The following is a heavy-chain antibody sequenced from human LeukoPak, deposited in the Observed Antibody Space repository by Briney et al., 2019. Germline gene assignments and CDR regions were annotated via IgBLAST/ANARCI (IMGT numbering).Heavy chain of an antibody. CDR1: GFTFSNYA. V-gene: IGHV4-59*01. CDR3: ARAEYYYDSSGYYFDY. D-gene: IGHD3-22*01. CDR2: IYYSGST. Sequence: GSLRLSCAASGFTFSNYAMSWIRQHPGKGLEWIGYIYYSGSTNYNPSLKSRVTISVDTSKNQFSLKLSSVTAADTAVYYCARAEYYYDSSGYYFDYWGQGTLVTVSS. J-gene: IGHJ4*02.